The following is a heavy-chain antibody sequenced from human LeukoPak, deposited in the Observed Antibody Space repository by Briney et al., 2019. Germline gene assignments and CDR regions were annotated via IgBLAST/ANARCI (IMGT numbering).Heavy chain of an antibody. V-gene: IGHV3-33*01. CDR2: IWYDGSNK. CDR1: GFTFSSYG. J-gene: IGHJ4*02. Sequence: GGSLRLSCAASGFTFSSYGMHWVRQAPGKGLEWVAAIWYDGSNKYYADSVKGRFTISRDNSKNTLYLQMNSLRAEDTAVYYCAREAGYCSSTSCYVGDYFDYWGQGTLVTVSS. D-gene: IGHD2-2*01. CDR3: AREAGYCSSTSCYVGDYFDY.